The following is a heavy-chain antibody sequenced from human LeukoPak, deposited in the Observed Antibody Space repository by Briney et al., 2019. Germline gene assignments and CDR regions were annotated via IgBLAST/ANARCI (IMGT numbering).Heavy chain of an antibody. CDR2: INQDGSAR. D-gene: IGHD3-9*01. CDR3: ATHGYSELRYFDWSTNE. J-gene: IGHJ4*02. Sequence: GGSLRLSCAASGFTFSSYWMIWARQAPGKGLEWVANINQDGSARYSVDSVKGRFTISRDNAKKSLYLQMDSLRAEDTAVYYCATHGYSELRYFDWSTNEWGQGTLVTVSS. V-gene: IGHV3-7*01. CDR1: GFTFSSYW.